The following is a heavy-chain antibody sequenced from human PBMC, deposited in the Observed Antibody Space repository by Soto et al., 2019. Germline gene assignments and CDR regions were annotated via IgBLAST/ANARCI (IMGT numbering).Heavy chain of an antibody. J-gene: IGHJ6*02. V-gene: IGHV1-69*01. Sequence: SVKVSCKASGVTFSRYAISWVRQAPGQGLEWMGAIXPIFGXAHYPQKFQGXXTIPADEXXSTDYMDLRRLRSDDTAVYFCAREGDGGDSLDVWGQGTTVTVSS. CDR2: IXPIFGXA. CDR3: AREGDGGDSLDV. D-gene: IGHD2-21*02. CDR1: GVTFSRYA.